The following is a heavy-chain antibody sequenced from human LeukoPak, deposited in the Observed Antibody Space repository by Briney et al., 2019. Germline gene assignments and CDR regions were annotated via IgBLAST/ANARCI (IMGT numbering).Heavy chain of an antibody. V-gene: IGHV3-7*04. D-gene: IGHD1-14*01. CDR1: GFTLSSYW. CDR3: ARARIDY. J-gene: IGHJ4*02. CDR2: IKDDGSEK. Sequence: PGGSLRLSRVGSGFTLSSYWMTWVRQAPGRGLEWVANIKDDGSEKYSVDSVKGRFTISRYNAKNLLYLQMSSLRAEDTAVYYCARARIDYWGQGTLVTVSS.